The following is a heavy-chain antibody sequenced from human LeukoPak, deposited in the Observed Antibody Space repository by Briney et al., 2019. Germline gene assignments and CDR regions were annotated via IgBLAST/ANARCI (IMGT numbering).Heavy chain of an antibody. CDR1: GFTFSSYW. J-gene: IGHJ4*02. CDR3: VGGAGWQSDY. Sequence: GGSLRLSCVASGFTFSSYWMNWVRQAPGKGPEWVANIEKDGSEKNYVDSVKGRFTISRDNAKSSVYLQMNNPRAEDTSVYYCVGGAGWQSDYWGQGTPVAVSS. D-gene: IGHD2-15*01. V-gene: IGHV3-7*04. CDR2: IEKDGSEK.